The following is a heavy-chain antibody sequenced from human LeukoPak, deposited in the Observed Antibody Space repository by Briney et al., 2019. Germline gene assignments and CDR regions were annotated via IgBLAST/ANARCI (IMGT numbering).Heavy chain of an antibody. V-gene: IGHV4-39*07. CDR2: IYYSGST. D-gene: IGHD3-10*01. CDR1: GGSISSSSYY. Sequence: SETLSLTCTVSGGSISSSSYYWGWIRQPPGKGLEWIGSIYYSGSTYYNPSLKSRVTISVDTSKNQFSLKLSSVTAADTAVYYCARDPAAVRGVILDYWGQGTLVTVSS. J-gene: IGHJ4*02. CDR3: ARDPAAVRGVILDY.